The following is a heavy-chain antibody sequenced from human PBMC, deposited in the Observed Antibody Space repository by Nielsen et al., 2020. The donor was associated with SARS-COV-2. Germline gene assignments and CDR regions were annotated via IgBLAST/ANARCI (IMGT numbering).Heavy chain of an antibody. CDR1: GFTFSSYG. Sequence: GGSLRLSCAASGFTFSSYGMHWVRQAPGKGLEWVAVISYDGSNKYYTDSVKGRFTISRDNSKNTLYLQMNSLRAEDTAVYYCARDQIAAAGGLWFDPWGQGTLVTVSS. D-gene: IGHD6-13*01. J-gene: IGHJ5*02. V-gene: IGHV3-30*03. CDR2: ISYDGSNK. CDR3: ARDQIAAAGGLWFDP.